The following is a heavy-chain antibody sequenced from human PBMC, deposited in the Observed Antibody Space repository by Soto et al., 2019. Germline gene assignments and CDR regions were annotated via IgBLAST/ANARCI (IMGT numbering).Heavy chain of an antibody. CDR2: IKSKTDGETT. V-gene: IGHV3-15*07. J-gene: IGHJ3*02. Sequence: GGSLRLSCAASGFTFNNAWMIWVRQAPGKGLEWVGRIKSKTDGETTDYPAPVKGRFTISRDDSKNTLYLQMSSLKTEDTAVYYCTSRSPLRGFDIWGQGTVVTVSS. CDR3: TSRSPLRGFDI. CDR1: GFTFNNAW.